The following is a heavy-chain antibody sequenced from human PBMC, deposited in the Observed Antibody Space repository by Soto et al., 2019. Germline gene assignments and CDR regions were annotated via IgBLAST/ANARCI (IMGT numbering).Heavy chain of an antibody. CDR2: ISSNGDST. CDR3: VHPRSTVQIPPT. CDR1: GFTFSMFS. Sequence: PGGFLRLSCSASGFTFSMFSMHWVHQAPGKGLEYVSGISSNGDSTYYADSVKGRFTISRDNSKNTLYLQMSSLRAVDTAVYYCVHPRSTVQIPPTWGQGTLVTVSS. V-gene: IGHV3-64D*06. D-gene: IGHD4-17*01. J-gene: IGHJ5*02.